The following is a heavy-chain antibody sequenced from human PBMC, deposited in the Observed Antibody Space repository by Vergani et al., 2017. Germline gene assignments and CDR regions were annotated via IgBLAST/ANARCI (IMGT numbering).Heavy chain of an antibody. D-gene: IGHD2-2*01. J-gene: IGHJ6*02. Sequence: EVQLLESGGGLVQPGGSLRLSCAASGFTFSSYAMSWVRQAPGKGLEWVSAISGSGGSTYYADSVKGRFTISRDNSKNTLYLQMNSLRAEDTAVYYCAKELGCSSTSCYRMDYYYYGMDVWGQGP. V-gene: IGHV3-23*01. CDR3: AKELGCSSTSCYRMDYYYYGMDV. CDR2: ISGSGGST. CDR1: GFTFSSYA.